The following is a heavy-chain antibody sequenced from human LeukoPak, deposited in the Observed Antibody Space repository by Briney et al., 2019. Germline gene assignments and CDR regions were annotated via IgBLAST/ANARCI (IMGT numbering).Heavy chain of an antibody. CDR1: GFTFDDYG. J-gene: IGHJ4*02. V-gene: IGHV3-20*04. D-gene: IGHD6-13*01. CDR3: ARGTLKAAATDFDY. CDR2: INWNGGST. Sequence: GGSLRLSCAASGFTFDDYGMSWVRQAPGKGLEWVSGINWNGGSTGYADSVKGRFTISRDNAKNSLYLQVNSLRAEDTALYYCARGTLKAAATDFDYWGQGTLVTVSS.